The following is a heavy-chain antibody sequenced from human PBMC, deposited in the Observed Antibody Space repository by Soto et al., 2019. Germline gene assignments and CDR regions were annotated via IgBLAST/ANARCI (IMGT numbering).Heavy chain of an antibody. CDR2: ISSDGDLR. CDR1: GFTFNNFA. CDR3: AKVRQRFLDILTGATNFDS. V-gene: IGHV3-23*01. D-gene: IGHD3-9*01. Sequence: EVHLLGSGGDLVKPGGSLRLSCAVSGFTFNNFAMSWVRQSPGKGLEWVSTISSDGDLRHYAESVKGRFTISRDNSKSSLFLPMNSLRAEDTALYFCAKVRQRFLDILTGATNFDSRGQGTLVTVSS. J-gene: IGHJ4*02.